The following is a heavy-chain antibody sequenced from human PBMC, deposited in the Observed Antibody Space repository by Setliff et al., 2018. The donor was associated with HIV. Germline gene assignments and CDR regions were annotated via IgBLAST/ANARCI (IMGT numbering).Heavy chain of an antibody. D-gene: IGHD6-13*01. J-gene: IGHJ4*02. Sequence: ASVKVSCKTSGYSFTSYGISWVRQAPGQGLEWVGWISAYNGHTNYAQKLHGRVTMTTDTSTSTAYMELRSLRSDDTAVYYCARGYSSSWYNYWGQGTLVTVSS. V-gene: IGHV1-18*01. CDR3: ARGYSSSWYNY. CDR2: ISAYNGHT. CDR1: GYSFTSYG.